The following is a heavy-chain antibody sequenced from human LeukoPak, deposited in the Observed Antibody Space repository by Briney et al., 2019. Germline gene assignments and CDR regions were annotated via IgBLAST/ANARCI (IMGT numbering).Heavy chain of an antibody. V-gene: IGHV4-39*07. CDR2: INHSGST. CDR3: ARDHYYDSSGYSEAFDY. J-gene: IGHJ4*02. D-gene: IGHD3-22*01. Sequence: PSETLSLTCTVSGGSISSNFYYWGWIRQSPGKGLEWIGEINHSGSTNYNPSLKSRVTISVDTSKNQFSLKLSSVTAADTAVYYCARDHYYDSSGYSEAFDYWGQGTLVTVSS. CDR1: GGSISSNFYY.